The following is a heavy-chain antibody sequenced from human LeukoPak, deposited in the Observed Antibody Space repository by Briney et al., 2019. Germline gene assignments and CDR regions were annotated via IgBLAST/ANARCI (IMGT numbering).Heavy chain of an antibody. CDR3: ATISGGHESSGYYYY. CDR2: ISGSGGST. J-gene: IGHJ4*02. CDR1: GFTFSSYA. V-gene: IGHV3-23*01. Sequence: QSGGSLRLSCAASGFTFSSYAMSWVRRAPGKGLEWVSTISGSGGSTYYADSVKGRFTISRDNSRNTLYLQMNSLRAEDTAVYYCATISGGHESSGYYYYWGQGTLVTVSS. D-gene: IGHD3-22*01.